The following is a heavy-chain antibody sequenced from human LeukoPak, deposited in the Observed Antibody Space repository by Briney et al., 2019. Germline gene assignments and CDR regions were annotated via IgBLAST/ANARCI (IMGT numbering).Heavy chain of an antibody. Sequence: GGSLRLSCAASGFTFSNYGMHWVRQAPGKGLEWVTVISYDGSNTYYADSVKGRFTISRDNSKNTLNLQMNSLRAEDTGVYYCAKDRQRQIVVETPGLAAFDIWGQGTKVTVSS. CDR1: GFTFSNYG. J-gene: IGHJ3*02. CDR3: AKDRQRQIVVETPGLAAFDI. D-gene: IGHD2-21*02. CDR2: ISYDGSNT. V-gene: IGHV3-30*18.